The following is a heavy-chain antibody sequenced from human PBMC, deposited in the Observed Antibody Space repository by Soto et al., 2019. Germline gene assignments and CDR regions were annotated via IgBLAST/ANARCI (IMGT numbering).Heavy chain of an antibody. V-gene: IGHV4-31*03. CDR2: IYYSGST. J-gene: IGHJ3*02. D-gene: IGHD3-3*01. Sequence: SETLSLTCTVSGGSISSGGYYWSWIRQHPGKGLEWIGYIYYSGSTYYNPSLKSRVTISVDTSKNQFSLKLSSVTAADTAVYYFARGGTLKVTIFGVVMWAFDIWGQGTMVTVSS. CDR1: GGSISSGGYY. CDR3: ARGGTLKVTIFGVVMWAFDI.